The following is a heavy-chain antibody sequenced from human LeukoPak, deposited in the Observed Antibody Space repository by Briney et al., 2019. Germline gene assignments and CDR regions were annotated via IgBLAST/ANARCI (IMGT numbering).Heavy chain of an antibody. V-gene: IGHV4-59*01. CDR2: IYYSGST. J-gene: IGHJ5*02. CDR1: GGSISSYY. CDR3: ARVMVRGVIPWFDP. D-gene: IGHD3-10*01. Sequence: SETLSPTCTVSGGSISSYYWSWIRQPPGKGLEWIGYIYYSGSTNYNPSLKSRVTISVDTSKNQFSLKLSSVTAADTAVYYCARVMVRGVIPWFDPWGQGTLVTVSS.